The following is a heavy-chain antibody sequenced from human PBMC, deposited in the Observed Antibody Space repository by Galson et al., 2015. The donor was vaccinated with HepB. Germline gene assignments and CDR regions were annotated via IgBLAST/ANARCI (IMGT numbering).Heavy chain of an antibody. V-gene: IGHV1-46*01. D-gene: IGHD2-15*01. Sequence: SCKASGYTFTNYYIHWLRQAPGQGLEWMAIIDPRGGSTTFAQKFHGRDTMPRDTPTSTVHMELSSLRAEDTAVYYCARETPDTYYFDYWGQGTLVTVSS. CDR1: GYTFTNYY. J-gene: IGHJ4*02. CDR2: IDPRGGST. CDR3: ARETPDTYYFDY.